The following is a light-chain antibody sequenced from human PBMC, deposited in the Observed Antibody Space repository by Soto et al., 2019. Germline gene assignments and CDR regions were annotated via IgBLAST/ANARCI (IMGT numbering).Light chain of an antibody. V-gene: IGKV1-9*01. CDR2: AAS. Sequence: DIQLTQSPSFLSASVGDRVTITCRASQGISSYFAWYQQKPGKAPKLLIYAASTLQSGVPSRFSGSGSGTEFTLTISSLQPEDCATYYCQQLNSYPPTFGGGTKVEIK. CDR3: QQLNSYPPT. CDR1: QGISSY. J-gene: IGKJ4*01.